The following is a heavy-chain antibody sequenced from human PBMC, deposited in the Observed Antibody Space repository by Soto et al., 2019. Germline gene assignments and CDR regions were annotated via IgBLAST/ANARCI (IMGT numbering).Heavy chain of an antibody. D-gene: IGHD2-15*01. Sequence: PGGSLRLSCAASGITFRSYSMSWVRQAPGKGLEWVASITSDSSDIYYEDSVKGRFTISRDNGENSLYLQMTSLGAEDTGVYYCATTYCSGGYCFSSEYWGQGVLVTVLL. J-gene: IGHJ4*02. V-gene: IGHV3-21*01. CDR3: ATTYCSGGYCFSSEY. CDR2: ITSDSSDI. CDR1: GITFRSYS.